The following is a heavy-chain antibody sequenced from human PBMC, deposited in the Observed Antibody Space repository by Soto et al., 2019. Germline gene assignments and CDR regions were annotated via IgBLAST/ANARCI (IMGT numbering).Heavy chain of an antibody. CDR3: GRHLNQWLAPDY. CDR1: GGSISSYY. J-gene: IGHJ4*02. CDR2: IYYSEST. V-gene: IGHV4-59*08. D-gene: IGHD6-19*01. Sequence: SETLSLTCTVSGGSISSYYWSWIRQPPGKGLEWIGYIYYSESTNYNPSLKSRVTISVDTSKNQFSLKLSSVTAADTAVYYCGRHLNQWLAPDYWGQGTLVTVSS.